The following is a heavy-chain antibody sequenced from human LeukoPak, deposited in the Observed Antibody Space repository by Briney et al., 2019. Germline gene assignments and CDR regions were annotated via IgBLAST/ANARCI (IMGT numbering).Heavy chain of an antibody. D-gene: IGHD6-19*01. CDR1: GGSISSSSYY. CDR2: IYHSGST. Sequence: SETLSLTCTVSGGSISSSSYYWGWIRQPPGKGLEWIGSIYHSGSTYYNPSLKSRVTIAVETSKNQFSLKLSSVTAADKAVYYCARDAGAVAGFDYWGQGTLVTVSS. J-gene: IGHJ4*02. V-gene: IGHV4-39*07. CDR3: ARDAGAVAGFDY.